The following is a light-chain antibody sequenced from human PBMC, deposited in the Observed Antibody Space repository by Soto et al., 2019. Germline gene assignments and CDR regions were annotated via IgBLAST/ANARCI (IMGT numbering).Light chain of an antibody. Sequence: EIVLTQSPGTLSLSPGERATLSCRASQSVSSSYLAWYQQKPGQAPRLFIYGASSRATGIPDRFSGSGTGTDFTLTISRLEPEDFAVYYCHQYRSSSWTFGQGTKVEIK. J-gene: IGKJ1*01. CDR2: GAS. CDR3: HQYRSSSWT. CDR1: QSVSSSY. V-gene: IGKV3-20*01.